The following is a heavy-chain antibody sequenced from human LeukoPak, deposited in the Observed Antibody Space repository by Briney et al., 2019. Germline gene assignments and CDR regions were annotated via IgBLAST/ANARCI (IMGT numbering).Heavy chain of an antibody. Sequence: PGGSLRLSCIASGFTFSSYEMDWVRRAPGKGLEWVSYIGSSGGSRYYADSVKGRFTISRDNSKNTLYLQMNSLRAEDTAVYFCAKDLKGSGWDLDYWGQGTLVTVSS. V-gene: IGHV3-48*03. J-gene: IGHJ4*02. CDR1: GFTFSSYE. CDR2: IGSSGGSR. CDR3: AKDLKGSGWDLDY. D-gene: IGHD6-19*01.